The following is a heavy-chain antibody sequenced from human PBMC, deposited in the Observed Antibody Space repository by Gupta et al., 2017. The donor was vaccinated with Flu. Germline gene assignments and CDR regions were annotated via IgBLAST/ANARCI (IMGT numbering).Heavy chain of an antibody. Sequence: QVQLVQSGAEVKKPGASVKLSCQASGYPFGNYGLHWVRQAPGQRLEWMGWITPGNGNTKYSQRFQGRVTFTSDTSASTGYMELSSLTSADSTLYFCAVSYGDYGHALNLWGQGTKLTVSS. CDR3: AVSYGDYGHALNL. V-gene: IGHV1-3*01. J-gene: IGHJ3*01. CDR2: ITPGNGNT. D-gene: IGHD4-17*01. CDR1: GYPFGNYG.